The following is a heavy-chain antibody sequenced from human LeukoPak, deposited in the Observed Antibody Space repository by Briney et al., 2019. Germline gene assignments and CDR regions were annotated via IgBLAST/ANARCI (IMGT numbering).Heavy chain of an antibody. J-gene: IGHJ5*02. D-gene: IGHD6-13*01. CDR2: ISSSSSYI. V-gene: IGHV3-21*01. CDR3: XXXXSSSWYSGWFDP. Sequence: PGGSLRLSCAASGFTFSSYSMNWVRQAPGKGLEWVSSISSSSSYIYYADSVKGRFTISRDNAKNSLYLQMNSLRAEDTAVYYXXXXXSSSWYSGWFDPWGQGTLVTVSS. CDR1: GFTFSSYS.